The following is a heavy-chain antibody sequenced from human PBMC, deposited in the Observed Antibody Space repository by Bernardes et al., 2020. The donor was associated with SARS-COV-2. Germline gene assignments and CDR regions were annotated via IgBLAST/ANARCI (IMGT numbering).Heavy chain of an antibody. J-gene: IGHJ4*02. CDR3: ARVRTASSGIAAEGFDY. Sequence: GGSLRLSCAASGFTFSSYGMHWVRQAPGKGLEWVAVISYDGSTQYYADSVKGRFTISRDNSKNTLNMQMNRLRAEDTAVYYCARVRTASSGIAAEGFDYWGQGTLVTVSS. D-gene: IGHD6-13*01. CDR2: ISYDGSTQ. CDR1: GFTFSSYG. V-gene: IGHV3-30*03.